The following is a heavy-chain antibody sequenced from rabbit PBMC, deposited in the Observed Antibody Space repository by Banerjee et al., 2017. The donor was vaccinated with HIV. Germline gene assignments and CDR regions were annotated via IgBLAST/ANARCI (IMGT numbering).Heavy chain of an antibody. V-gene: IGHV1S43*01. J-gene: IGHJ4*01. D-gene: IGHD2-1*01. CDR3: VSYDDYGDRNL. CDR2: IYTSSGST. Sequence: QEQLVESGGGLVQPEGSLTLTCTASGFSFSSSYYMCWVRQAPGKGLELIACIYTSSGSTYYASWVNGRFTISRSTSLKTVDLKMTSLTAADTATYFCVSYDDYGDRNLWGPGTLVTVS. CDR1: GFSFSSSYY.